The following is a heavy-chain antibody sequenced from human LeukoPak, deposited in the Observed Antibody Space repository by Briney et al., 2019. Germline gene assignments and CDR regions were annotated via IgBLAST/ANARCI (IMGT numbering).Heavy chain of an antibody. CDR2: ISYDGSNK. Sequence: GGSLRLSCAASGFTFSSYAMLWVRQAPGKGLEWVAVISYDGSNKYYADSVKGRFTISRDNSKTTLYLQMNSLRAEDTAVYYCARGGSCSSTSCYTQIDYWGQGTLVTVYS. CDR1: GFTFSSYA. J-gene: IGHJ4*02. CDR3: ARGGSCSSTSCYTQIDY. D-gene: IGHD2-2*02. V-gene: IGHV3-30*01.